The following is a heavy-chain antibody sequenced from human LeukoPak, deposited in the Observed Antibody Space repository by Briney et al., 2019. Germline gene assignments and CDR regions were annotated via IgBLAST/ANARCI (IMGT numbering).Heavy chain of an antibody. CDR3: ARRRSYYDILTGYPWAFDI. CDR2: IYYSGGT. D-gene: IGHD3-9*01. J-gene: IGHJ3*02. V-gene: IGHV4-59*01. CDR1: GGSISSYY. Sequence: PSETLSLTCTVSGGSISSYYWSWIRQPPGKGLEWIGYIYYSGGTNYNPSLKSRVTISVDTSKNQFSLKLSSVTAADTAVYYCARRRSYYDILTGYPWAFDIWGQGTMVTVSS.